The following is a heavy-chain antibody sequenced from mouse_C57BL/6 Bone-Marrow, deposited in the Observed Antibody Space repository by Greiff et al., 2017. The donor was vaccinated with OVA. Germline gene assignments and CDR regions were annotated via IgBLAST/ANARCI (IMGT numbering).Heavy chain of an antibody. Sequence: VQLQESGAELARPGASVKMSCKASGYTFTSYTMHWVKQRPGQGLEWIGYINPSSGYTKYNQKFKDKATLTADKSSSTAYMQLSSLTSEDSAVYYCARLRRNWYFDVWGTGTTVTVSS. D-gene: IGHD2-12*01. CDR2: INPSSGYT. J-gene: IGHJ1*03. V-gene: IGHV1-4*01. CDR1: GYTFTSYT. CDR3: ARLRRNWYFDV.